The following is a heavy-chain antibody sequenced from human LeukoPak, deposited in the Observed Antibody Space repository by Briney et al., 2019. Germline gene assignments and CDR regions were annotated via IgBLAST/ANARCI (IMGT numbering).Heavy chain of an antibody. Sequence: PSETLSLTCTVSGGSISSHYWSWIRQPPGKGLEWIGYIYYSGSTNYNPSLKSRVTISVDTSKNQFSLKLSSVTAADTAVYYCARCHGSTSRSEWFDPWGQGTLVTVSS. V-gene: IGHV4-59*11. J-gene: IGHJ5*02. D-gene: IGHD2-2*01. CDR2: IYYSGST. CDR1: GGSISSHY. CDR3: ARCHGSTSRSEWFDP.